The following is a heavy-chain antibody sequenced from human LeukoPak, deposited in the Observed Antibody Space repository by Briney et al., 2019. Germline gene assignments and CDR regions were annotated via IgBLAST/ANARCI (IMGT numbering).Heavy chain of an antibody. CDR3: AKGHYYGSGSLDY. CDR1: GFTFSSYA. D-gene: IGHD3-10*01. Sequence: GGSLRLSCAASGFTFSSYAMHWVRQAPGKGLEWVAVISYDGSNKYYADSVKGRFTISRDNSKNTLYVQMNSLRAEDTAVYYCAKGHYYGSGSLDYWGQGTLVTVSS. CDR2: ISYDGSNK. V-gene: IGHV3-30-3*01. J-gene: IGHJ4*02.